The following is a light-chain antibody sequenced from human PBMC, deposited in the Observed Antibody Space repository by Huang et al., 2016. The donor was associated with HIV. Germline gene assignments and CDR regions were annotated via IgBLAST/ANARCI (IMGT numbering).Light chain of an antibody. CDR3: HHYNSYSGA. Sequence: DIQMTQSASSLSASVGDRVTITCRASQTISNWLAWYQQKPGKAPNLLIYKASTLESGVPSRFSGSGSGTEFTLTISRLQPDDFATYYCHHYNSYSGAFGQGTKVEIK. CDR1: QTISNW. CDR2: KAS. J-gene: IGKJ1*01. V-gene: IGKV1-5*03.